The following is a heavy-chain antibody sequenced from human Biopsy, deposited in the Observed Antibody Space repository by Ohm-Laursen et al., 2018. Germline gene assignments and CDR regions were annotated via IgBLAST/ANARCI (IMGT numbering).Heavy chain of an antibody. CDR1: GFTFSDYY. Sequence: SLRLSCTASGFTFSDYYMSWVRQAPGKGLEWISYITVSGASVYYTDSVKGRFTISRDNAKNSLYLQINSLRAEDTAAYFCAISNPASNYKWNDQDEALDFWGQGTMVTVSS. V-gene: IGHV3-11*01. CDR2: ITVSGASV. J-gene: IGHJ3*01. CDR3: AISNPASNYKWNDQDEALDF. D-gene: IGHD1-20*01.